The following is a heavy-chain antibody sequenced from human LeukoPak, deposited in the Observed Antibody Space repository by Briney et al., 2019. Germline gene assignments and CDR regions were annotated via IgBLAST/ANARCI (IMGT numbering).Heavy chain of an antibody. D-gene: IGHD6-13*01. V-gene: IGHV3-30*18. CDR2: ISYDGSNK. CDR1: GFTFSSYG. CDR3: AKDLVGAAAGTPYYGMDV. Sequence: GGSLRLSCAASGFTFSSYGMHWVRQAPGKGLEWVAVISYDGSNKYYADSVKGRFTISRDNSKNTLYLQMNSLRAEDTAVYYCAKDLVGAAAGTPYYGMDVWGQGTTVTVSS. J-gene: IGHJ6*02.